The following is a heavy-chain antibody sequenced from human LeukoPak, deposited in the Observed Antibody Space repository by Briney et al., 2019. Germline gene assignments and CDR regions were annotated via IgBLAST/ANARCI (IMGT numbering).Heavy chain of an antibody. D-gene: IGHD2-2*01. V-gene: IGHV4-59*11. CDR3: ARSPQYCSSTSCPNWFDP. CDR2: IYYSGST. J-gene: IGHJ5*02. CDR1: GGSISIHY. Sequence: SETLSLTCTVSGGSISIHYWSWIRQPPGKGLEWIGYIYYSGSTNYNPSLKSRVTISVDTSKNQFSLKLSSVTAADTAVYYCARSPQYCSSTSCPNWFDPWGQGTLVTVSS.